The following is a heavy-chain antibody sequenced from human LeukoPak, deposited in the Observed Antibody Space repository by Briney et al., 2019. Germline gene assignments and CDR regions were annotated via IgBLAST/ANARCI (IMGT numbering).Heavy chain of an antibody. CDR3: AKRLWGSSRRGYAPFDY. CDR2: IMSSGENT. J-gene: IGHJ4*02. D-gene: IGHD3-3*01. Sequence: PGGSLRLSCAASGFTFSNHAMSWVRQAPGKGLEWVSGIMSSGENTHYADSVKGRFSISRDNSKNTLSLQMNSLRVEDTAVYYCAKRLWGSSRRGYAPFDYWGQGTLVTVSS. V-gene: IGHV3-23*01. CDR1: GFTFSNHA.